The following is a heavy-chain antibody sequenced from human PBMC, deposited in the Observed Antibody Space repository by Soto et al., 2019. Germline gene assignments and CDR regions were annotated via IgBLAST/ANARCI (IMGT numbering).Heavy chain of an antibody. CDR1: GYTFTSYG. CDR3: ARGYLWEYQLLYFDY. D-gene: IGHD2-2*01. Sequence: ASVKVSCKASGYTFTSYGISWVRQAPGQGLEWMGWISAYNGNTNYAQKLQGRVTMTTDTSTSTAYMELRSLRSDDTAVYYCARGYLWEYQLLYFDYWGQGTLVTVSS. CDR2: ISAYNGNT. V-gene: IGHV1-18*01. J-gene: IGHJ4*02.